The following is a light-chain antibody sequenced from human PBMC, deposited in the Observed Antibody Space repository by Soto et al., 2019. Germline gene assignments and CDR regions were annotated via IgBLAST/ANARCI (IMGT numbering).Light chain of an antibody. CDR3: QQLNSYPHT. V-gene: IGKV1-9*01. Sequence: DIQLTQSPSFLSASVGDRVTITCLASQGISNYLAWYQRKPGKAPKLLLYAASTLQSGVPSRFSGSGSGTEFTLTISSLQPEDFATYYCQQLNSYPHTFGGGTKVEIK. CDR2: AAS. J-gene: IGKJ4*01. CDR1: QGISNY.